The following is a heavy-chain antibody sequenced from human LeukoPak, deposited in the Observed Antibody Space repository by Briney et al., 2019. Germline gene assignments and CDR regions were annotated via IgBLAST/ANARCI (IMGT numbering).Heavy chain of an antibody. CDR3: ASQDVLHNGAHWVHLQH. J-gene: IGHJ1*01. Sequence: PGGSLRLSCAASGFIVSNNYMTWVRQAPGKGLEWVSIIYSSAYIYYSDSVKGRFTISRDNSKNTLYLQMNSLRAEDTAVYYCASQDVLHNGAHWVHLQHWGQGTLVTVSP. V-gene: IGHV3-53*01. CDR1: GFIVSNNY. D-gene: IGHD2-8*01. CDR2: IYSSAYI.